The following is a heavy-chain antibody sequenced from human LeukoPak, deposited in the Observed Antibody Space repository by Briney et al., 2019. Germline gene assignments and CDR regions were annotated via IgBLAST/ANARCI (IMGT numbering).Heavy chain of an antibody. J-gene: IGHJ3*02. V-gene: IGHV4-30-2*01. CDR3: ARTSIAARRANAFDI. CDR2: IYHSGST. CDR1: GGSISSGGYS. Sequence: SETLSLTCAVSGGSISSGGYSWSWIRRPPGKGLEWIGYIYHSGSTYYNPSLKSRVTISGDRSKNQFSLKLSSVTAADTAVYYCARTSIAARRANAFDIWGQGTMVTVSS. D-gene: IGHD6-6*01.